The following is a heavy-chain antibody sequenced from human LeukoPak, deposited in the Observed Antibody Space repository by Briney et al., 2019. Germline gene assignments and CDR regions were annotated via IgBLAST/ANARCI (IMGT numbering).Heavy chain of an antibody. CDR2: IYYGGST. Sequence: SDTLSLTCTVSGGSVSSTHYWGWIRQPPGKGLEWIGSIYYGGSTYYNASLRSRVTTSVDTSKNQFSLKLSSVTAADTAVYYCARAGTRDAFDIWGQGTMVTVSS. CDR1: GGSVSSTHY. J-gene: IGHJ3*02. V-gene: IGHV4-39*07. CDR3: ARAGTRDAFDI. D-gene: IGHD1-1*01.